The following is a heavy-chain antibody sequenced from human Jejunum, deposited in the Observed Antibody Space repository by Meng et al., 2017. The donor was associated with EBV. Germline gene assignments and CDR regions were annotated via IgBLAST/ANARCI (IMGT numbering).Heavy chain of an antibody. CDR3: AKLTRA. J-gene: IGHJ5*02. CDR2: ITGSGGST. CDR1: GFTFSSHT. V-gene: IGHV3-23*04. Sequence: GPLVECGVGLVQLGGSLTLSCASSGFTFSSHTMSWVRQAPGKGLEWVSAITGSGGSTYYTDSVKGRFTISRDNSKNTLYLQMNSLRAEDTAVYYCAKLTRAWGQGTLVTVSS.